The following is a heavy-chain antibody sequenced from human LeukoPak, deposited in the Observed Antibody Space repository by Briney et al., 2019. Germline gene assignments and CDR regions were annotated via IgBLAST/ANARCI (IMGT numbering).Heavy chain of an antibody. Sequence: GGSLRLSCAASGFTFSTYSMNWVRQAPGKGLGWVSSISSSGSFIYYADSVKGRFSISRDNAKNSLYLQMNSLRAEDTAVYYCARDSSGSDHFDNWGQGTLVTVSS. CDR2: ISSSGSFI. CDR1: GFTFSTYS. V-gene: IGHV3-21*01. D-gene: IGHD3-10*01. CDR3: ARDSSGSDHFDN. J-gene: IGHJ4*02.